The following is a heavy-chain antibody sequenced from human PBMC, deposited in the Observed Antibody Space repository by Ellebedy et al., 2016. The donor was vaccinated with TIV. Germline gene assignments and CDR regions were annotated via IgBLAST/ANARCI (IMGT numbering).Heavy chain of an antibody. V-gene: IGHV1-2*02. CDR2: VNPNSGGT. J-gene: IGHJ5*02. CDR1: GYTFTGYY. Sequence: ASVKVSXXASGYTFTGYYMHWVRQAPGQGLEWMGWVNPNSGGTNYAQKFQGRVTMTRDTSISTAYMELSRLRSDDTAVYYCARDLDFEFDPWGQGTLVTVSS. CDR3: ARDLDFEFDP.